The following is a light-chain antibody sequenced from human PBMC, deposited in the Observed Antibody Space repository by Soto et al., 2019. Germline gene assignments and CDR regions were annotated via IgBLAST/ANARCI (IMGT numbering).Light chain of an antibody. J-gene: IGKJ1*01. CDR2: GAS. CDR1: QSVTSSY. Sequence: EIVLTQSPGTLSLSPGERATLFCRASQSVTSSYLAWYQQQPGQAPRLLIYGASTRATGIPDRFSGSGSETDFTLTISRLEPEDFAVYYFQQYGNSPPTFGQGTKVEIK. V-gene: IGKV3-20*01. CDR3: QQYGNSPPT.